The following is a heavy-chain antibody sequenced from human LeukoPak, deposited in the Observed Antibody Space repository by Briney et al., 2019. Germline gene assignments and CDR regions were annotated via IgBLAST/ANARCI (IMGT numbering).Heavy chain of an antibody. CDR3: ARDGRHRYYYDSSGFYGSWFDP. D-gene: IGHD3-22*01. J-gene: IGHJ5*02. CDR2: ISGYNGNT. CDR1: GGTFSSYA. Sequence: ASVKVSCKASGGTFSSYAISWVRQAPGQGLEWMGWISGYNGNTKYAQKLQGRVTMTTDTSTTTAYMELRSLRSDDTAVYYCARDGRHRYYYDSSGFYGSWFDPWGQGTLVTVSS. V-gene: IGHV1-18*01.